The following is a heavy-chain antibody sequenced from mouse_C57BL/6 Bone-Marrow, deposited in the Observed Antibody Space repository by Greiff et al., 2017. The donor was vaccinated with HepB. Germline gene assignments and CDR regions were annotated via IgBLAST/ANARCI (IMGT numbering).Heavy chain of an antibody. J-gene: IGHJ3*01. Sequence: VKLQESGPELVKPGASVKISCKASGYAFSSSWMNWVKQRPGKGLEWIGRIYPGDGDTNYNGKFKGKATLTADKSSSTAYMQLSSLTSEDSAVYFCARGYGPPWFAYWGQGTLVTVSA. CDR1: GYAFSSSW. V-gene: IGHV1-82*01. CDR3: ARGYGPPWFAY. CDR2: IYPGDGDT. D-gene: IGHD1-2*01.